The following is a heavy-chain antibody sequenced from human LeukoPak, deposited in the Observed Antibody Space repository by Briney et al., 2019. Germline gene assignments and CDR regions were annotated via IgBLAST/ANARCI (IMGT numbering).Heavy chain of an antibody. V-gene: IGHV3-21*01. Sequence: GGSLRLSCAASGFTFSSYGMNWVRQAPGKGLEWVSSISTSSSYIYYADSMKGRFTISRDNAKNSLYLQMNSLRAEDTAVYYCAREGDCGGDCYSLDYWGQGTLVTVSS. J-gene: IGHJ4*02. CDR1: GFTFSSYG. D-gene: IGHD2-21*02. CDR2: ISTSSSYI. CDR3: AREGDCGGDCYSLDY.